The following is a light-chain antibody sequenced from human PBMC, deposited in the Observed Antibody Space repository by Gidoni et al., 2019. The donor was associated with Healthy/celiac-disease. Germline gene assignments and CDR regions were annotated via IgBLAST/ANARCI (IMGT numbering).Light chain of an antibody. CDR3: SSYAGSNIVV. CDR2: EVS. J-gene: IGLJ2*01. CDR1: SSAVGGYNY. V-gene: IGLV2-8*01. Sequence: QSALTQPPSASGSPGQSVTISCTGTSSAVGGYNYVSWYQQHPGKSPKLMIYEVSTRPSGGPDRFSGSKSGNTASLTVSGLQAEDEADYYCSSYAGSNIVVFGGGTKLTVL.